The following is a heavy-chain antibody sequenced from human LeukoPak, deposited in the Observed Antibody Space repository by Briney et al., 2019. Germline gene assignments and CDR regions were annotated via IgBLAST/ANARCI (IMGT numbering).Heavy chain of an antibody. J-gene: IGHJ4*02. CDR1: GFTFTNAW. CDR3: AKGGGFQGKCTICRYMDY. Sequence: GGSLRLSCVDSGFTFTNAWMSWVRQAPGKGLEWIGRIKSKTDGETTNYAEPVRGRFTISRDDSKSAVYLQMNSLRVEDTAVYYCAKGGGFQGKCTICRYMDYWGQGILVTVSS. CDR2: IKSKTDGETT. V-gene: IGHV3-15*01. D-gene: IGHD2-2*01.